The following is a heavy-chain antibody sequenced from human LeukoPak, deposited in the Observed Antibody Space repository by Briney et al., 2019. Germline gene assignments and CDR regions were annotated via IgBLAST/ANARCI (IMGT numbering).Heavy chain of an antibody. CDR2: IWYDGSNK. CDR3: TRPYYDTSGSY. CDR1: GFTFSSYG. Sequence: PGGSLRLSCAASGFTFSSYGMHWVRQAPGKGLEWVAVIWYDGSNKYYADSVKGRFTISRDNAKNSVSLQMNSLRAEDTAVYYCTRPYYDTSGSYWGQGTLVTVFS. V-gene: IGHV3-33*03. J-gene: IGHJ4*02. D-gene: IGHD3-22*01.